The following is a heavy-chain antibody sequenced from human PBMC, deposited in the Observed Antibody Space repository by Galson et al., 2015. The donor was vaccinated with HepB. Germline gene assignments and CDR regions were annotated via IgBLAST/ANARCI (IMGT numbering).Heavy chain of an antibody. J-gene: IGHJ3*02. Sequence: SVKVSCKASGYTFTSYGISWVRQAPGQGLEWMGWISAYNGNTNYAQKLQGRDTMTADTSTSSAYMELRGLRSDDTAVYYCARDTYYGVVIAHDAFDIWGQGTMLTVSS. D-gene: IGHD3-3*01. CDR1: GYTFTSYG. CDR3: ARDTYYGVVIAHDAFDI. V-gene: IGHV1-18*01. CDR2: ISAYNGNT.